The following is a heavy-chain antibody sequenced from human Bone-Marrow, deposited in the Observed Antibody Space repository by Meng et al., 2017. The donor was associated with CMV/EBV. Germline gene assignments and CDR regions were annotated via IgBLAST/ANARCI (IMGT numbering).Heavy chain of an antibody. D-gene: IGHD3-10*01. V-gene: IGHV3-21*01. CDR3: ARRLYGSGTLDY. J-gene: IGHJ4*02. CDR1: GFTFSSYS. CDR2: ISSSGTYI. Sequence: GESLKISCAASGFTFSSYSMNWVRQAPGKGLEWVSSISSSGTYIYYADSVKGRFTISRDNAQNSLYLQMNSLRAEDTAVYYCARRLYGSGTLDYWGQGTLVTVSS.